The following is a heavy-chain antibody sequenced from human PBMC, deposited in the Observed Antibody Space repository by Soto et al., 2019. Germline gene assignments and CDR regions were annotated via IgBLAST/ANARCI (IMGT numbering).Heavy chain of an antibody. Sequence: QVQLVQSGAEVKKPGASVKVSCKASGYTFTSYGISWVRQAPGQGLEWMGWISAYNGNTNYAQKLQGRVTMTTDTSRSTAYMELRSLRSYDTAGYYCAIDAGYYYGSGSYYPYYGMDVWGQGTTVTVSS. D-gene: IGHD3-10*01. J-gene: IGHJ6*02. CDR2: ISAYNGNT. V-gene: IGHV1-18*01. CDR1: GYTFTSYG. CDR3: AIDAGYYYGSGSYYPYYGMDV.